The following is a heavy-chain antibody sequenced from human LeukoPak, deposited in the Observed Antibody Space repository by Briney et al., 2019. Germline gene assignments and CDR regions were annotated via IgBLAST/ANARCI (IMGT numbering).Heavy chain of an antibody. CDR2: IKQDGTKK. J-gene: IGHJ4*02. D-gene: IGHD3-3*01. V-gene: IGHV3-7*01. CDR3: ARAHTGYYDFWSASDYYFDY. CDR1: GFTFSSYW. Sequence: GGSLRLSCAASGFTFSSYWMSWVRQAPGKGLEWVANIKQDGTKKYYVDSVKGRFTISRDNAENSLYLQMNSLRAEDTAVYYCARAHTGYYDFWSASDYYFDYWGQGALVTVSS.